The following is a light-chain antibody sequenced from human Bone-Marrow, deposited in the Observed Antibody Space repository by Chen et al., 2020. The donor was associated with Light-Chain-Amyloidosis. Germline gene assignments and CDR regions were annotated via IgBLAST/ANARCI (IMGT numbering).Light chain of an antibody. CDR1: QSVITY. V-gene: IGKV3-11*01. CDR3: QQRYNWPPLT. J-gene: IGKJ4*01. CDR2: DTS. Sequence: EVVLTQSPATLSLSPWERATLSCRASQSVITYLAWYQQKPGQAPRLLIYDTSNRATGVPARFSGSGSGTDFTLSISSLEPEDFAVYYCQQRYNWPPLTFGGGTKVEIK.